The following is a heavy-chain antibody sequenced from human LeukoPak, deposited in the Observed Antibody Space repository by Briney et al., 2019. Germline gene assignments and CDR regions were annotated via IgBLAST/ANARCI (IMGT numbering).Heavy chain of an antibody. CDR3: ASLPGYCYDSGGPP. V-gene: IGHV1-8*01. D-gene: IGHD3-22*01. Sequence: ASVKVSCKASGYTFTSYDINWVRQATGQGREGMGWMNPKSGNTGYAQNFQGRVTMTRNTSISTAYMELSSLRSEDTAVYYCASLPGYCYDSGGPPWGKRTLVTVSS. CDR1: GYTFTSYD. J-gene: IGHJ5*02. CDR2: MNPKSGNT.